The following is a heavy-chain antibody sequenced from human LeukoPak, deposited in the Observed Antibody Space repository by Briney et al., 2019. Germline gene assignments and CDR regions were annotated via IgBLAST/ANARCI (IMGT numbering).Heavy chain of an antibody. CDR3: AKVNLNYDILTGYYWNWFDP. J-gene: IGHJ5*02. D-gene: IGHD3-9*01. V-gene: IGHV3-23*01. Sequence: GASLRLSCAASGFTFSSYAMSWVRQAPGKGLEWVSAISGSGGSTYYADSVKGRFTISRDNSKNTLSLQMNSLRAEDTAVYYCAKVNLNYDILTGYYWNWFDPWGQGTLVTVSS. CDR1: GFTFSSYA. CDR2: ISGSGGST.